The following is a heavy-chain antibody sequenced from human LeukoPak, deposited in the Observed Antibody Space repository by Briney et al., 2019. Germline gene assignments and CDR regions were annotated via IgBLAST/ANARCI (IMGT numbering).Heavy chain of an antibody. CDR2: IYYSGST. CDR3: ARLKSGSDY. CDR1: GGSISSSSYY. J-gene: IGHJ4*02. V-gene: IGHV4-39*01. D-gene: IGHD3-22*01. Sequence: SETLSLTCTVSGGSISSSSYYWGWIRQPPGKGLEWIGGIYYSGSTYYNPSLKSRVTISVDTSKNQFSLKLSSVTAADTAVYYCARLKSGSDYWGQGTLVTVSS.